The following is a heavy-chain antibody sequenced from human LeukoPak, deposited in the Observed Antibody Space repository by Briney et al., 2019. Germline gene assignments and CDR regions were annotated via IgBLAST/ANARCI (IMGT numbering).Heavy chain of an antibody. D-gene: IGHD5/OR15-5a*01. Sequence: GGSLRLFCAASGFTFSSYAMSWVRQAPGKGLEWVSAISGSGGSTYYADSVKGRFTISRDNSKNTLYLQMTSLRAEDTAVYYCAKDGGSTFFDYWGQGTLVTVSS. J-gene: IGHJ4*02. CDR2: ISGSGGST. CDR1: GFTFSSYA. V-gene: IGHV3-23*01. CDR3: AKDGGSTFFDY.